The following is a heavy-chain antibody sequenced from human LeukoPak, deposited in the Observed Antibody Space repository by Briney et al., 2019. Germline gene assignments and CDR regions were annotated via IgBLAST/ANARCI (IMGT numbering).Heavy chain of an antibody. CDR3: ARHSSYGDFDY. V-gene: IGHV3-30*04. CDR1: GFTFSRYA. D-gene: IGHD4-17*01. J-gene: IGHJ4*02. CDR2: ISYDGSNK. Sequence: PGRSLRLSCAASGFTFSRYAMHWVRQAPGKGLEWVAVISYDGSNKYYADSVKGRFTISRDNSKNTLYLQMNSLRADDTAVYYCARHSSYGDFDYWGQGTLVTVSS.